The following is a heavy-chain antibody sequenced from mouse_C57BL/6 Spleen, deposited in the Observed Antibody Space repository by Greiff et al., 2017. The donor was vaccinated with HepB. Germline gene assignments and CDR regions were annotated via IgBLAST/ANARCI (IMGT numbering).Heavy chain of an antibody. Sequence: EVKLQESGPELVKPGASVKIPCKASGYTFTDYNMDWVKQSHGKSLEWIGDISPNNGGTIYNQKFKGKATLTVDKSSSTAYMELRRLTSEDTAVYYCERDAGAMDYWGQGTSVTVSS. V-gene: IGHV1-18*01. J-gene: IGHJ4*01. CDR3: ERDAGAMDY. CDR1: GYTFTDYN. CDR2: ISPNNGGT.